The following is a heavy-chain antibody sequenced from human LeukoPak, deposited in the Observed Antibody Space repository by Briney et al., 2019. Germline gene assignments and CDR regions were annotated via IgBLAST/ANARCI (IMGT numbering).Heavy chain of an antibody. V-gene: IGHV1-2*02. Sequence: ASVKVSCKASGFTFTGYYMHWVRQAPGQGLEWMGWINPNSGGTNYAQKFQGRVTMTRDTSISTAYMELSRLRSDDTAVYYCARPLEDFWSGYYPFDYWGQGTLVTVSA. J-gene: IGHJ4*02. D-gene: IGHD3-3*01. CDR2: INPNSGGT. CDR3: ARPLEDFWSGYYPFDY. CDR1: GFTFTGYY.